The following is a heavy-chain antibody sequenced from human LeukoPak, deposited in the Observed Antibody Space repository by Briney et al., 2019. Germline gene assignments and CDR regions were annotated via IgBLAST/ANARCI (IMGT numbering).Heavy chain of an antibody. CDR1: GFTFGSYA. J-gene: IGHJ4*02. V-gene: IGHV3-30-3*01. CDR2: ISYDGSNK. Sequence: GGSLRLSCAASGFTFGSYAMHWVRQAPGKGLEWVAVISYDGSNKYYADSVKGRFTISRDNAKMSLYLQMNSLRAEDTAVYYCAKDINCGGDCSNYFDYWGQGTLVTVSS. CDR3: AKDINCGGDCSNYFDY. D-gene: IGHD2-21*01.